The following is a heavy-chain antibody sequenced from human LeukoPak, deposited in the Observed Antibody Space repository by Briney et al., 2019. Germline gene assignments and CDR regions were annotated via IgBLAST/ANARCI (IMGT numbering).Heavy chain of an antibody. CDR3: AKSGRVSGYDSVNHYMDV. V-gene: IGHV3-23*01. D-gene: IGHD5-12*01. CDR1: GFTLSSYG. J-gene: IGHJ6*03. CDR2: ISGSGGGT. Sequence: GGSLRLPCAASGFTLSSYGMNWVRQAPGKGLEWVSGISGSGGGTYYADSVKGRFTISRDNSKNTLYLQMNSLRAEDTAVYYCAKSGRVSGYDSVNHYMDVWGRGTTVTISS.